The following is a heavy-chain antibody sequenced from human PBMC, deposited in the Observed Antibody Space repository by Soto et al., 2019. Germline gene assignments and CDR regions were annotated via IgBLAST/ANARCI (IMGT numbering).Heavy chain of an antibody. V-gene: IGHV3-30*18. CDR3: AKDSSSSNAFDI. J-gene: IGHJ3*02. Sequence: GGSLRLSCAASGFTFSSYGMHWVRQAPGKGLEWVAVISYDGSNKYYADSVKGRFTISRDNSKNTLYLQMNSLRAEDTAVYYCAKDSSSSNAFDIWGQGTMVTVSS. D-gene: IGHD6-6*01. CDR1: GFTFSSYG. CDR2: ISYDGSNK.